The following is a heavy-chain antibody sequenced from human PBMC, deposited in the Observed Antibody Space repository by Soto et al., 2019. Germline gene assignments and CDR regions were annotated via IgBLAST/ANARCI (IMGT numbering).Heavy chain of an antibody. CDR2: IDQSGST. J-gene: IGHJ5*02. Sequence: SETLSLTCAVYGGSFSGYYRSWIRQPPGKGLEWIGEIDQSGSTNYNPSLKSRVTISVDTSKNQFSLKLSSVTAADTAVYYCARGSRQQLVRRDWFDPWGQGTLVTVSS. V-gene: IGHV4-34*01. CDR1: GGSFSGYY. CDR3: ARGSRQQLVRRDWFDP. D-gene: IGHD6-13*01.